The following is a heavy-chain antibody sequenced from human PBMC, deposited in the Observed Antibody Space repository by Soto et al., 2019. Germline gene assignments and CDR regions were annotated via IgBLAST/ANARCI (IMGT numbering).Heavy chain of an antibody. CDR2: ISTENGNT. CDR3: ARDSSSGTFDN. V-gene: IGHV1-18*04. D-gene: IGHD3-22*01. J-gene: IGHJ4*02. Sequence: ASVKVSCKASGYTFINNAIAWVRQAPGQGLEWMGWISTENGNTNYAQNLQGRVILTRDRSTNTAYMELRSLRPEDTATYYCARDSSSGTFDNWGQGALVTVSS. CDR1: GYTFINNA.